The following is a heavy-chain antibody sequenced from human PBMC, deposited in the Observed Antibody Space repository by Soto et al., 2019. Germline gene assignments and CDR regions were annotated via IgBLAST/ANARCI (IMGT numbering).Heavy chain of an antibody. CDR3: ARGFGGYYYYYGMDV. CDR1: GFTFSSYA. CDR2: ISYDGSNK. D-gene: IGHD2-15*01. V-gene: IGHV3-30-3*01. J-gene: IGHJ6*02. Sequence: QVQLVESGGGVVQPGRSLRLSCAASGFTFSSYAMHWVRQAPGKGLEGVAVISYDGSNKYYADSVKGRFTISRDNSKNTLYLQMNSLRAEDTAVYYCARGFGGYYYYYGMDVWGQGTTVTVSS.